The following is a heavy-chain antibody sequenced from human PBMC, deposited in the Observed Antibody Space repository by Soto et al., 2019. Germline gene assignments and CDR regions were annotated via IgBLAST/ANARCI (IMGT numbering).Heavy chain of an antibody. J-gene: IGHJ4*02. CDR2: ITPMFGKP. Sequence: QVQLVQSGPEVKKPGSSVKVSCKASGGTFSRYTINWVRQAPGQELEWMGGITPMFGKPNYAQKFQGRVTITADESTSTGYMELRSLRSDDTAVYYCANEEPGPYSSSGGSYFDYWGQGTLVTVSS. CDR3: ANEEPGPYSSSGGSYFDY. CDR1: GGTFSRYT. D-gene: IGHD6-6*01. V-gene: IGHV1-69*01.